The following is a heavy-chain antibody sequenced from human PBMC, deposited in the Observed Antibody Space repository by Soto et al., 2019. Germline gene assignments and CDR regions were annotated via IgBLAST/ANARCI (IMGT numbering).Heavy chain of an antibody. J-gene: IGHJ4*02. V-gene: IGHV1-69*01. Sequence: RLVHPGAGGRSPGSPVKVSCKAPEGLFASYAITWVGRAPGQGLGWWGGIIPIFGTANYAQKFQGRVTITADESANTAYMELSSLRSEDTAMYYCARGGSGYIWFNEYWGQGTLVTVSS. CDR1: EGLFASYA. CDR2: IIPIFGTA. D-gene: IGHD3-22*01. CDR3: ARGGSGYIWFNEY.